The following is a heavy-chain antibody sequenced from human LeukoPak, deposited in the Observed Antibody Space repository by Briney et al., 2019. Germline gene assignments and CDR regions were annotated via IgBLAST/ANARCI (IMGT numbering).Heavy chain of an antibody. V-gene: IGHV1-18*01. CDR2: ISAYNGNT. CDR1: DYTFTSYG. D-gene: IGHD2-2*01. J-gene: IGHJ5*02. CDR3: ARDLRSYCSSTSCYHGWFDP. Sequence: ASVKVSCKASDYTFTSYGISWVRQAPGQGLEWMGWISAYNGNTNYAQKLQGRVTMTTDTSTSTAYMELRSLRSDDTAVYYCARDLRSYCSSTSCYHGWFDPWGQGTLVTVSS.